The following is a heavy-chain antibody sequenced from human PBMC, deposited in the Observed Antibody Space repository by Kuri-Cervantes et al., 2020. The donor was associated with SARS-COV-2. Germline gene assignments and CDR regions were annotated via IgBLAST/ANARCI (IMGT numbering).Heavy chain of an antibody. Sequence: SETLSLTCAVYGGSFSSSYWSWIRQPPGKGLEWIGEINHSGSTNYNPSLKSRVTISVDTSKNQFSLKLSSVTAADTAVYYCARGREYSSSSLYYYGMDVWGQGTTVTVSS. V-gene: IGHV4-34*01. CDR1: GGSFSSSY. J-gene: IGHJ6*02. D-gene: IGHD6-6*01. CDR3: ARGREYSSSSLYYYGMDV. CDR2: INHSGST.